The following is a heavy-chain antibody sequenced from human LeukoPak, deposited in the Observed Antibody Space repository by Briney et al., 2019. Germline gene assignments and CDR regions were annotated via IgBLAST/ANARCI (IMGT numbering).Heavy chain of an antibody. V-gene: IGHV5-51*01. CDR2: IYPGDSDT. CDR1: GYSFTSYW. CDR3: ARRGPYYYDSSGLIDY. Sequence: GESLKISCKGFGYSFTSYWIGWVRQMPGKGLEWMGIIYPGDSDTRYSPSFQGQVTISADKSISTAYLQWSSLKASDTAMYYCARRGPYYYDSSGLIDYWGQGTLVTVSS. D-gene: IGHD3-22*01. J-gene: IGHJ4*02.